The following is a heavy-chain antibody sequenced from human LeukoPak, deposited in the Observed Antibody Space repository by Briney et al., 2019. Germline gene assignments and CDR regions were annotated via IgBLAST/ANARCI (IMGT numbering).Heavy chain of an antibody. J-gene: IGHJ4*02. V-gene: IGHV3-30*02. CDR2: IRYDGSNE. CDR3: ATRSWPGSGSFYNTGYFDY. Sequence: PGGSLRLSCAASGFTFSSYGMHWVRQAPGKGLEWVAFIRYDGSNEYYADSVKGRFTISRDNSKNTLYMQMNSLRAEDTAVYYCATRSWPGSGSFYNTGYFDYWGQGTLVTVSS. CDR1: GFTFSSYG. D-gene: IGHD3-10*01.